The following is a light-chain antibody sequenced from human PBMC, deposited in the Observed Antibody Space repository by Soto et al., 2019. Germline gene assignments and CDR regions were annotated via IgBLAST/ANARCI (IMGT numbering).Light chain of an antibody. CDR1: SSDVGRYNL. V-gene: IGLV2-23*01. CDR2: EDN. CDR3: CSYAGGTSVI. J-gene: IGLJ2*01. Sequence: QSALAQLASVSGSPGQSITISCTGSSSDVGRYNLVSWYQQHPDKAPKLIIYEDNERPSGVSDRFSGSKSGNTASLTISGLQTEDEADYYCCSYAGGTSVIFGEGTKPTVL.